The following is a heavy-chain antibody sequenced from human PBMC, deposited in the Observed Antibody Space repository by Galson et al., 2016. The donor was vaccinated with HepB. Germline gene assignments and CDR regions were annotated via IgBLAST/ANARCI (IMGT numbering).Heavy chain of an antibody. CDR3: ARTRDFWSGHYDAFDV. Sequence: SLRLSCAASGFTFTDYAIHWVRQVPGKGLEWVADISYDGSNKFYLNSAKGRFTISRDNSKNTVYLQMNSLTTEDTAIYYCARTRDFWSGHYDAFDVWGQGTMVGVSS. D-gene: IGHD3-3*01. CDR1: GFTFTDYA. J-gene: IGHJ3*01. V-gene: IGHV3-30-3*01. CDR2: ISYDGSNK.